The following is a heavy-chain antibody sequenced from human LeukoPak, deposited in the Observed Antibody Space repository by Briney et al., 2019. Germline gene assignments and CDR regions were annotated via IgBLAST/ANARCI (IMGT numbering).Heavy chain of an antibody. CDR3: ARGQYYYGSGSYYNAFRWNWFDP. CDR2: INHSGST. D-gene: IGHD3-10*01. J-gene: IGHJ5*02. CDR1: GGSFSGYY. V-gene: IGHV4-34*01. Sequence: KPSETLSLTCAVYGGSFSGYYWSWIRQPPGKGLEWIGGINHSGSTNYNPSLKSRVTMSVDTSKNQFSLKLSSVTAADTAVYYCARGQYYYGSGSYYNAFRWNWFDPWGQGTLVTVSS.